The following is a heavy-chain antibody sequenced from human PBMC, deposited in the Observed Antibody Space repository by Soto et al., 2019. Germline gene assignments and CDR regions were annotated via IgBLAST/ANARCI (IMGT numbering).Heavy chain of an antibody. V-gene: IGHV4-59*01. CDR1: GGSISGYY. CDR2: IFYRGNT. D-gene: IGHD2-15*01. CDR3: TRHAIIPKLQYGMDV. Sequence: PSETLSLTCTVSGGSISGYYWSWIRQPPGKGLEWIGYIFYRGNTLYNPSLQSRVTISVDTFNNQFSLRLTSVTAADTAVYYCTRHAIIPKLQYGMDVWGQGASVTVS. J-gene: IGHJ6*02.